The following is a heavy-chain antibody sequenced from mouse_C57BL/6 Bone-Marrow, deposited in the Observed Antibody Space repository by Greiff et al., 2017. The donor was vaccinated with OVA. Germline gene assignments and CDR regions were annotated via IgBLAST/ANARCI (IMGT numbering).Heavy chain of an antibody. D-gene: IGHD1-1*01. CDR3: ARGYYYGSSQFAY. CDR1: GYTFTSYW. J-gene: IGHJ3*01. CDR2: IYPGSGST. V-gene: IGHV1-55*01. Sequence: QVQLQQPGAELVKPGASVKMSCKASGYTFTSYWITWVKQRPGQGLEWIGDIYPGSGSTNYNEKFKSKATLTVDTSSSTAYMQLSSLTSEDSAVYYCARGYYYGSSQFAYWGKGTLVTVSA.